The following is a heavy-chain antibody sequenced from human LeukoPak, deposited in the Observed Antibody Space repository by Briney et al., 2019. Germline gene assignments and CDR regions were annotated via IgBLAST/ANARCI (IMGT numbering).Heavy chain of an antibody. D-gene: IGHD3-10*01. V-gene: IGHV3-7*03. CDR1: GFTFSSYW. CDR2: IKQDGSEK. Sequence: GGSLRLSCAASGFTFSSYWMSWVRQAPGKGLEWVANIKQDGSEKYYVDSVKGRFTISRDNAKNSLYLQMNSLRAEDTAVYYCARVTIMVRGVIITSWFDPRGQGTLVTVSS. J-gene: IGHJ5*02. CDR3: ARVTIMVRGVIITSWFDP.